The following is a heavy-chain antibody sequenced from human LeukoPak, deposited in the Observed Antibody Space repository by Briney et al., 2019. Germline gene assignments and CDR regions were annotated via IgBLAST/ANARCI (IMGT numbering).Heavy chain of an antibody. Sequence: GGSLRLSYAASGFTSSSYAMSWVRQAPGKGLEWVSAISGSGGSTYYADSVKGRFTISRDNAKNSLYLQMNSLRAEDTAVYYCARGTGGYSSSSSPFDPWGQGTLVTVSS. D-gene: IGHD6-6*01. CDR3: ARGTGGYSSSSSPFDP. CDR1: GFTSSSYA. CDR2: ISGSGGST. J-gene: IGHJ5*02. V-gene: IGHV3-23*01.